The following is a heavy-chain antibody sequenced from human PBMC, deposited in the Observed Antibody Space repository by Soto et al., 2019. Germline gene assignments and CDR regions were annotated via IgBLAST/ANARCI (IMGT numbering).Heavy chain of an antibody. CDR3: AMVDVYVTPSPQDV. CDR1: GYTFTSYG. J-gene: IGHJ6*02. Sequence: QVQLVQSGAEVKNPGASVKVSCKASGYTFTSYGIGWARQAPGQGLEWMGWINTYNGNTNYAQNVQGRVTMTTDTSTSTAYMEVRSLKSNDTAIYYCAMVDVYVTPSPQDVWGQGTTVIVSS. D-gene: IGHD3-16*01. CDR2: INTYNGNT. V-gene: IGHV1-18*01.